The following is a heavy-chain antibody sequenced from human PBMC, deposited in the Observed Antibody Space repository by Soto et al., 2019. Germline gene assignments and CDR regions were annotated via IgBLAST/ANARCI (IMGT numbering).Heavy chain of an antibody. CDR3: ARDREQWLVTHFDY. J-gene: IGHJ4*02. CDR1: GYTFTSYG. CDR2: ISAYNGNT. V-gene: IGHV1-18*01. D-gene: IGHD6-19*01. Sequence: ASVKVSCKASGYTFTSYGISWVRQAPGQGLEWMGWISAYNGNTNYAQKHKGRVTMTTDTSTSTAYMELRSLRSDDTAVYYCARDREQWLVTHFDYWGQGTLVTVSS.